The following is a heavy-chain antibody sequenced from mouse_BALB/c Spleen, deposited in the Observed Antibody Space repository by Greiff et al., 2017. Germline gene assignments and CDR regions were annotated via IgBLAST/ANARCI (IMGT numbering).Heavy chain of an antibody. CDR3: ARQGGLRPWFAY. Sequence: ESGPGLVKPSQSLSLTCTVTGYSITSDYAWNWIRQFPGNKLEWMGYISYSGSTSYNPSLKSRISITRDTSKNQFFLQLNSVTTEDTATYYCARQGGLRPWFAYWGQGTLVTVSA. J-gene: IGHJ3*01. CDR2: ISYSGST. V-gene: IGHV3-2*02. CDR1: GYSITSDYA. D-gene: IGHD2-4*01.